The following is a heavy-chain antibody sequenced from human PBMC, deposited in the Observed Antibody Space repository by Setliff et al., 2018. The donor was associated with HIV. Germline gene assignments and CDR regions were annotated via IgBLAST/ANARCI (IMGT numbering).Heavy chain of an antibody. CDR2: IRNKNDGGTT. Sequence: PSETLSLTCAVSGGSISSSNWWTWVRQPPGKGLEWIGLIRNKNDGGTTEHAAPMKGRFTISRDDSKNTLYLQVDSLDTEDSAIYYCATYNTKAALAAWGQGTRVTVSS. D-gene: IGHD1-1*01. J-gene: IGHJ3*01. V-gene: IGHV3-15*01. CDR3: ATYNTKAALAA. CDR1: GGSISSSNW.